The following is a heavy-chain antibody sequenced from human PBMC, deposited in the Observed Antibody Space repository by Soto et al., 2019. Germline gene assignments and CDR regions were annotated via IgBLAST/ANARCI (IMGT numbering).Heavy chain of an antibody. J-gene: IGHJ4*02. CDR1: GFTVSSKY. V-gene: IGHV3-53*01. CDR3: VQTAGWPGFDF. CDR2: IYGGGTT. Sequence: EVQLVESGGGLIQPGGSLRLSCAASGFTVSSKYMTWVRQAPGKGLEWVSVIYGGGTTYYADSVKGRFTIPRDNSKNTLFLQVNSLRVEDTAVYYCVQTAGWPGFDFWGQGTLVTVSS. D-gene: IGHD6-19*01.